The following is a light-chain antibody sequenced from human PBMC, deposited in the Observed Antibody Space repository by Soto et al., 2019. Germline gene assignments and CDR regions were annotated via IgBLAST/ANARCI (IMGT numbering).Light chain of an antibody. CDR2: KAS. Sequence: DIQMTQSPSTLSASTGDRFSITFRASQTISSWLAWYQQKPGKAPKLLIYKASTLKSGVPSRFSGSGSGTEFTLTISSLQPDDFVTYYCQHYNSYSEAFGQGTKVDIK. J-gene: IGKJ1*01. CDR3: QHYNSYSEA. V-gene: IGKV1-5*03. CDR1: QTISSW.